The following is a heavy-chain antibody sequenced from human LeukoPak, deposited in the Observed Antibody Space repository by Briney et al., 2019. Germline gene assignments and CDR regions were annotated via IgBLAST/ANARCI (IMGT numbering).Heavy chain of an antibody. CDR1: GFTFSDYY. CDR3: ARDQGNSAYDYFDY. CDR2: ITTGGMTI. D-gene: IGHD5-12*01. Sequence: GGSPRLSCAASGFTFSDYYMSWIRQAPGKGLEWISYITTGGMTIKYADSVKGRFIVSRDDAQNSLYLQMDSLRPEDTAVYYCARDQGNSAYDYFDYWGQGTLVTVSS. J-gene: IGHJ4*02. V-gene: IGHV3-11*01.